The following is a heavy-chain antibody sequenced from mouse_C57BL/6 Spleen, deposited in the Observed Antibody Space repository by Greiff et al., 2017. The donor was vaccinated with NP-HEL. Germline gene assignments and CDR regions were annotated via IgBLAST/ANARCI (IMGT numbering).Heavy chain of an antibody. Sequence: DVKLVESGGDLVKPGGSLKLSCAASGFTFSSYGMSWVRQTPDKRLEWVATISSGGSYTYYLDSVKGRFTISRDNAKNTLYLQMSSLKSEDTAMYYCARHSYFDYWGQGTTLTVSS. J-gene: IGHJ2*01. CDR3: ARHSYFDY. CDR1: GFTFSSYG. V-gene: IGHV5-6*02. CDR2: ISSGGSYT.